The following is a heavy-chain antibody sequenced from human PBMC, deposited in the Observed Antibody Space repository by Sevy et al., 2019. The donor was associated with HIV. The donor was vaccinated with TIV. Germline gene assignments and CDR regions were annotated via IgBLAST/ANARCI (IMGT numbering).Heavy chain of an antibody. CDR2: IKQDGTDK. D-gene: IGHD3-16*02. CDR3: ARALADWGSFHYSS. CDR1: GFTFATYW. Sequence: GGSLRPSCAASGFTFATYWMTWVRQAPGKGLEWVAYIKQDGTDKYYVDSVRGRFAISRDNAKNSLYLHMSGLRAEDTAVYYCARALADWGSFHYSSWGRGTLVTVSS. J-gene: IGHJ4*02. V-gene: IGHV3-7*01.